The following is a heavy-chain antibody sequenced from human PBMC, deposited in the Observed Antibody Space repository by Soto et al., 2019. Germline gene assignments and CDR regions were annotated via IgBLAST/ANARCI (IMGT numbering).Heavy chain of an antibody. V-gene: IGHV3-21*01. CDR1: EFALSTYS. Sequence: EVQLVESGGGLVKPGGSLRLSCAASEFALSTYSMNWVRQAPGKGLEWVSSISSSSNYIYYADSVKGRFTISRDNDHNALYREMGGLRGEDTAVYYCARNFERRRTLDNRAQGTLVTLSS. CDR2: ISSSSNYI. D-gene: IGHD1-1*01. J-gene: IGHJ4*02. CDR3: ARNFERRRTLDN.